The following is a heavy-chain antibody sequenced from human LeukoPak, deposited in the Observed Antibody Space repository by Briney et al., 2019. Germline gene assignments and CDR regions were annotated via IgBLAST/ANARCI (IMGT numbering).Heavy chain of an antibody. CDR3: ARLRSGSYSFYDY. V-gene: IGHV3-48*01. Sequence: GGSLRLSCAASGFTFSSYSMNWVRQAPGKGLEWVSYISSSSSTIYYADSVKGRFTISRDNAKNSLYLQMNSLRAEDTAVYYCARLRSGSYSFYDYWGQGTLVTVSS. D-gene: IGHD3-10*01. CDR2: ISSSSSTI. J-gene: IGHJ4*02. CDR1: GFTFSSYS.